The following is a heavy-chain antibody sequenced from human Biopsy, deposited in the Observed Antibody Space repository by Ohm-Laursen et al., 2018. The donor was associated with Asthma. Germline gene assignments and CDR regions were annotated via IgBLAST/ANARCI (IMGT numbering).Heavy chain of an antibody. Sequence: SVKVSCKPLGGTFNTYVIGWVRQAPGQGLEWMGGINSVFGTTTYPQKFQDRVTITADDSTSTVYMELSSLRSEDTAVYYCARKAGSCISRTCYSLDFWGQGTLVIVSS. V-gene: IGHV1-69*13. CDR3: ARKAGSCISRTCYSLDF. CDR2: INSVFGTT. D-gene: IGHD2-2*01. CDR1: GGTFNTYV. J-gene: IGHJ4*02.